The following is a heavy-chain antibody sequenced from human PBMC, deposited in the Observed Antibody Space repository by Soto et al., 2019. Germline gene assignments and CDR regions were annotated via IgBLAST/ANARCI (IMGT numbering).Heavy chain of an antibody. V-gene: IGHV3-23*01. Sequence: EVQLLESGGGLVQPGGSLRLSCAASGFTFSSYAMSWVRQAPGKGLEWVSTISTSGGNTWYADSVKGRFTISRDNSKNTLYLQMNSLRAEDTALYYCAKGGGDHTAYDPWGQGTLVTVSS. CDR1: GFTFSSYA. J-gene: IGHJ5*02. D-gene: IGHD4-17*01. CDR2: ISTSGGNT. CDR3: AKGGGDHTAYDP.